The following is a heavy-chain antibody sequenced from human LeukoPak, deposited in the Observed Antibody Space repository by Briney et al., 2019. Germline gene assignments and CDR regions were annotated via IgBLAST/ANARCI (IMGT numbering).Heavy chain of an antibody. J-gene: IGHJ1*01. CDR1: GGSISSYY. D-gene: IGHD3-3*01. Sequence: SETLSLTCTVSGGSISSYYWSWIRQPPGRGLEWIGYIYYSGGTNYNPSLKSRVTISVDTSKNQFSLKLSSVTAADTAVYYCARLRVSAEYFQHWGQGTLVTVSS. CDR3: ARLRVSAEYFQH. V-gene: IGHV4-59*08. CDR2: IYYSGGT.